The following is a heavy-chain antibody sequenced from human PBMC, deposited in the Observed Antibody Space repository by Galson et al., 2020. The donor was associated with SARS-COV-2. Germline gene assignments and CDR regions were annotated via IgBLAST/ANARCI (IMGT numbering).Heavy chain of an antibody. Sequence: SQTLSLTCTVPGVSIISSSYYLGWIRQSPGKGLEWIGNVYYSGRTYYNPSLKSRLTISVDTSKNQFSLKLTSVTAADTAVYYCSFKGRGSTWPLIPDYWGQGTLVTVSS. CDR1: GVSIISSSYY. V-gene: IGHV4-39*07. CDR2: VYYSGRT. D-gene: IGHD6-13*01. CDR3: SFKGRGSTWPLIPDY. J-gene: IGHJ4*02.